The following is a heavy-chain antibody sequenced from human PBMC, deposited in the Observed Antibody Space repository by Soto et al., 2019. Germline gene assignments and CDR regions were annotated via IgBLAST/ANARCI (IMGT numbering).Heavy chain of an antibody. J-gene: IGHJ5*02. D-gene: IGHD2-15*01. CDR2: IYHSGST. V-gene: IGHV4-4*02. CDR1: GGSISSSNW. Sequence: PSETLSLTCAVSGGSISSSNWWSWVRQPPGKGLEWIGEIYHSGSTNYNPSLKSRVTISVDKSKNKFSLKLSSVTAADTAGYYGASRHDSRDNWFDPWGQGTLVTVSS. CDR3: ASRHDSRDNWFDP.